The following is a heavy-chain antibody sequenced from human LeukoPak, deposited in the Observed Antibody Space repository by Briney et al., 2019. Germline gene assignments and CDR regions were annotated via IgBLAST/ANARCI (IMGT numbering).Heavy chain of an antibody. CDR1: GGSTTGYH. CDR2: IYSNEAT. CDR3: ARRNDFHI. V-gene: IGHV4-4*08. Sequence: SETLSLTCTVSGGSTTGYHWGWIRQPPGKGLEWIGYIYSNEATEYKTSLKSRVTISADTSKNQFSLKLTSVTAADTAIYYCARRNDFHIWGQGTMVTVSS. J-gene: IGHJ3*02.